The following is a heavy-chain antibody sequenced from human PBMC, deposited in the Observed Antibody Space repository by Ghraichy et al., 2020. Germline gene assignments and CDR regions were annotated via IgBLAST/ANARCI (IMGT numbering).Heavy chain of an antibody. CDR3: ARDVALTGEAPNFDY. CDR1: GFTFSCYW. CDR2: IKQDGSEK. Sequence: GGSLRLSCAASGFTFSCYWMSWVRQAPGKGLEWVANIKQDGSEKYYVDSVKGRFTISRDNAKNSLYLQMNSLRAEDTAVYYCARDVALTGEAPNFDYWGQGTLVTVSS. V-gene: IGHV3-7*03. D-gene: IGHD2-21*01. J-gene: IGHJ4*02.